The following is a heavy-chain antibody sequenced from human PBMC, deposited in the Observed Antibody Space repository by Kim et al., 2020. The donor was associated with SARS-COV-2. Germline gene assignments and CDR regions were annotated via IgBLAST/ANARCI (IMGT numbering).Heavy chain of an antibody. D-gene: IGHD6-6*01. Sequence: ARKFQGRVTITADESTDTASMELSSLRSEDTAVYYCAREWGSSSSADYWGQGTLVTVSS. V-gene: IGHV1-69*01. CDR3: AREWGSSSSADY. J-gene: IGHJ4*02.